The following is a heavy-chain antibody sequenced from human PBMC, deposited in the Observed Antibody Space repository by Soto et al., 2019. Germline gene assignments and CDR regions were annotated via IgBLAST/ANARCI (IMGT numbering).Heavy chain of an antibody. Sequence: QVQLQESGPGLVKPSQTLSLTCTVSGGSISSGGYYWSWIRQHPGKGLEWIGYIYYSGSTYYNPYLKRRVTISVDTSKIQCSLKLSSVTAADTAVYYCARVFGFGGMDVWGQGTTVTVSS. CDR1: GGSISSGGYY. J-gene: IGHJ6*02. CDR2: IYYSGST. CDR3: ARVFGFGGMDV. D-gene: IGHD3-10*01. V-gene: IGHV4-31*03.